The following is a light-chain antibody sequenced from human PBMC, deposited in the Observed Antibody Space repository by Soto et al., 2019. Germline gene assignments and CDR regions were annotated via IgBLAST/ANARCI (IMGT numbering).Light chain of an antibody. J-gene: IGKJ4*01. CDR2: AAS. Sequence: DLQMTQSPSSVSASVGDTVTITCRASQAVSTWLAWYQQKPGGAPKLLIYAASSLQSGVPSRFSGSGSGTDFTLTIRSLQPEDFATYYCPQGASFPRTFGGGTKVEIK. V-gene: IGKV1-12*01. CDR1: QAVSTW. CDR3: PQGASFPRT.